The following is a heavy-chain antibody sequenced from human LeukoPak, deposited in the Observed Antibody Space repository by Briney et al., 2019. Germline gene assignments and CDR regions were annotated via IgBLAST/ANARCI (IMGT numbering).Heavy chain of an antibody. CDR1: GGTFSSYA. J-gene: IGHJ6*03. V-gene: IGHV1-69*05. Sequence: GSSVKVSCKASGGTFSSYAISWVRQAPGQGLEWMGGIIPIFGTANYAQKFQGRVTITTDESTSTAYMELSSLRSEDTAVYYCARALLVVPAASGPGYYYMDVWGKGTTVTVSS. CDR3: ARALLVVPAASGPGYYYMDV. D-gene: IGHD2-2*01. CDR2: IIPIFGTA.